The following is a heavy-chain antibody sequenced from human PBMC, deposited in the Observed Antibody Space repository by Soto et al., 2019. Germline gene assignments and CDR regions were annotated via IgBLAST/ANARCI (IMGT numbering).Heavy chain of an antibody. J-gene: IGHJ6*02. CDR1: GDSVSSNSAA. CDR2: TYYRSKWYN. CDR3: ARGKRLVGKGGYYYYGMDV. D-gene: IGHD6-6*01. V-gene: IGHV6-1*01. Sequence: SQTLSLTCAISGDSVSSNSAAWNWIRQSPSRGLELLGRTYYRSKWYNDYAVSVKSRITINPDTSKNQFSLQLNSVTPEDTAVYYCARGKRLVGKGGYYYYGMDVWGQGTTVTVSS.